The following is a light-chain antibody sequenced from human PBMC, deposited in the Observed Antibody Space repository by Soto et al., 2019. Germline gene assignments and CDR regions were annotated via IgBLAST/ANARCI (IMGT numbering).Light chain of an antibody. J-gene: IGKJ4*01. Sequence: EIVLTQSPGTLSLSPGERATLSCRASQSVSSSYLAWYQQKPGQAPRLLIYGASSRATGIPDRFSGSGSGTDFTLTISRLEPEDFEVYYCQKYGSSPLTFGGGTKV. CDR2: GAS. CDR1: QSVSSSY. CDR3: QKYGSSPLT. V-gene: IGKV3-20*01.